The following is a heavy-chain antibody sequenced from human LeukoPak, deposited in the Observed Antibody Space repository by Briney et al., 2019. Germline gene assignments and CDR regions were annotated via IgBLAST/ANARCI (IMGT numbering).Heavy chain of an antibody. V-gene: IGHV3-30*03. CDR3: VFEGRADAFDI. D-gene: IGHD3-10*01. J-gene: IGHJ3*02. CDR2: ISYDGSNK. Sequence: GGSLRLSCAASGFTFSSYGMHWVRQAPGKGLEWVAVISYDGSNKYYADSVKGRFTISRDNSKNALYLQMNSLRAEDTAVYYCVFEGRADAFDIWGQGTMVTVSS. CDR1: GFTFSSYG.